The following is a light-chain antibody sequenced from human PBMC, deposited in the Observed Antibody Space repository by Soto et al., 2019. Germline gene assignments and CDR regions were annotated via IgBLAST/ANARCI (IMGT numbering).Light chain of an antibody. CDR1: NIGSKS. V-gene: IGLV3-21*04. J-gene: IGLJ2*01. CDR3: QVWDSSSVVE. Sequence: SYELTQPPSVSVAPGKTARITCGGNNIGSKSVHWYQQKPGQAPVLVIYYDSDRPSGIPERFSGSNSGNTATLTISRVEAGDEADYYCQVWDSSSVVEFGGGTKLTVL. CDR2: YDS.